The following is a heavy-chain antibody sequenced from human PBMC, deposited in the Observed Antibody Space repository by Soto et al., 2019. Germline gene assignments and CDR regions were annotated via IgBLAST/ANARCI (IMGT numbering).Heavy chain of an antibody. D-gene: IGHD6-19*01. J-gene: IGHJ4*02. V-gene: IGHV4-30-4*01. Sequence: SETLSLTCTVSGGSISSGDYYWSWIRQPPGKGLEWIGYIYYSGSTYYNPSLKSRVTISVDTSKNQFSLKLSSVTAADTAVYYCARFGYSGSWYGIGSYWGQGTLVTVSS. CDR2: IYYSGST. CDR3: ARFGYSGSWYGIGSY. CDR1: GGSISSGDYY.